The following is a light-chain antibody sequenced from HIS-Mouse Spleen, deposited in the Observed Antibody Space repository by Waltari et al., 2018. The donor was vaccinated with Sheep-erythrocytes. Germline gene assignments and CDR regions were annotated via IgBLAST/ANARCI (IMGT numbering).Light chain of an antibody. CDR2: GAS. J-gene: IGKJ2*02. CDR3: QQYNNWPPGT. CDR1: QSVSSN. V-gene: IGKV3-15*01. Sequence: EIVMTQSPATLSVSPGERATLSCRASQSVSSNLAWYQQKPGQAPRLLIYGASTRATGIPAWFSGSGSGKEFTLTIISMQSEDFAVYYCQQYNNWPPGTFGQGTKLEIK.